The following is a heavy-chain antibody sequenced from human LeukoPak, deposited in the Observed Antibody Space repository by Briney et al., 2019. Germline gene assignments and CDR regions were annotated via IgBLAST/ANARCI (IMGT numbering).Heavy chain of an antibody. CDR3: ARARYSSGWYWFDP. Sequence: GASVKVSCKASGYTFTGYYMHWVRQAPGQGLEWMGWINPNSGGTNYAQKFQGWVTMTRDTSISTAYMELSRLRSDDTAVYYCARARYSSGWYWFDPWGQGTLVTVSS. CDR2: INPNSGGT. J-gene: IGHJ5*02. V-gene: IGHV1-2*04. D-gene: IGHD6-19*01. CDR1: GYTFTGYY.